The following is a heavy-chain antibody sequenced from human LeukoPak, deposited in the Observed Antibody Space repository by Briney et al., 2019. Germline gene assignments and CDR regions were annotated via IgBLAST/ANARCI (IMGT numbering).Heavy chain of an antibody. CDR3: APSSSGKPIDWFDP. CDR1: GGPISSGGYS. D-gene: IGHD6-6*01. CDR2: IYHSGST. V-gene: IGHV4-30-2*01. Sequence: SETLSLTCAVSGGPISSGGYSWSWIRQPPGKGLEWIGYIYHSGSTYYNPSLKSRVTISVDRSKNQFSLKLSSVTAADTAVYYCAPSSSGKPIDWFDPWGQGTLVTVSS. J-gene: IGHJ5*02.